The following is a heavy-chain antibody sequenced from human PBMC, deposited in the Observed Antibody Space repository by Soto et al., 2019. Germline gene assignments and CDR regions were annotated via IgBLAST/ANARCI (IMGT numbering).Heavy chain of an antibody. J-gene: IGHJ6*02. CDR3: AREGPRPYYYYGMDV. V-gene: IGHV4-59*12. CDR1: GGSISSYY. Sequence: SETLSLTCTVSGGSISSYYWSWIRQPPGKGLEWIGYIYYSGSTNYNPSLKSRVTISVDTSKNQFSLKLSSVTAADTAVYYCAREGPRPYYYYGMDVWGQGTTVTVSS. CDR2: IYYSGST.